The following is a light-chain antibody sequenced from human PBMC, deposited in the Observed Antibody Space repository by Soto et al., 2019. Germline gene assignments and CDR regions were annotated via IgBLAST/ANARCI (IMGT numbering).Light chain of an antibody. CDR1: SSDVGGYNY. CDR2: DVS. Sequence: QSALTQPHSVSGSPGQSVTISCTGTSSDVGGYNYVSWYQEHPGRAPKLMIYDVSIRPSGVPDRFSGSKSGNTASLTISGLLAEDEADYYCCSYAGTYSSFVFGSGTKVTVL. CDR3: CSYAGTYSSFV. J-gene: IGLJ1*01. V-gene: IGLV2-11*01.